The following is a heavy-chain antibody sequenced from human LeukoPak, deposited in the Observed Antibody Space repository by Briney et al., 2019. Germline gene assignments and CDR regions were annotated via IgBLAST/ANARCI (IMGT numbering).Heavy chain of an antibody. D-gene: IGHD3-22*01. CDR3: AREGTYYLGSSGYYAFDI. J-gene: IGHJ3*02. CDR2: ISTTGSRR. CDR1: GFTFSSYE. Sequence: PGGSLRLSCAASGFTFSSYEMHWVRQAPGKGLEWVSYISTTGSRRYYAGSVNGRFTISRDSAKNSLYLQMDSLRAEDSAVYYCAREGTYYLGSSGYYAFDIWGQGTLVTVSS. V-gene: IGHV3-48*03.